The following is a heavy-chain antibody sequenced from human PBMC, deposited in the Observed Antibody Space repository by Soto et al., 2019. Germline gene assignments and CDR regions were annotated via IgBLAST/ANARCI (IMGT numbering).Heavy chain of an antibody. J-gene: IGHJ6*04. CDR1: GFTFSSYA. Sequence: PGGSLRLSCAASGFTFSSYAMSWVRQAPGKGLEWVSAISGSGGSTYYADSVKGRFTISRDNSKNTLYLQMNSLRAEDTVVYYCANPYLRFLEWDSPMDVWGKGTTVTVSS. D-gene: IGHD3-3*01. CDR3: ANPYLRFLEWDSPMDV. V-gene: IGHV3-23*01. CDR2: ISGSGGST.